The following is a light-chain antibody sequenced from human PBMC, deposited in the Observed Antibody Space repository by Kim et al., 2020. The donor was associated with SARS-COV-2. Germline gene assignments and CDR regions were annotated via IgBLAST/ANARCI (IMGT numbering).Light chain of an antibody. CDR3: QQRSNWPPGLT. CDR2: DAS. V-gene: IGKV3-11*01. CDR1: QSVSSY. Sequence: CPGERANRSCRASQSVSSYLAWYQQKPGQAPRLLIYDASNRATGIPARFSGSGSGTDFTLTISSLEPEDFAVYYCQQRSNWPPGLTFGGGTKVEI. J-gene: IGKJ4*01.